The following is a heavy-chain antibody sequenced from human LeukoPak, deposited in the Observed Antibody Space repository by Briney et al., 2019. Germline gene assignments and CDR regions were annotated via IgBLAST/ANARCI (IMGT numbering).Heavy chain of an antibody. V-gene: IGHV1-69*04. CDR2: IIPILGVA. CDR1: GGTFSSYA. CDR3: ARDQRSWFDP. Sequence: ASVKVSCKASGGTFSSYAISWVRQAPGQGLEWMGRIIPILGVANYAQKFQGRVAITADKSTSTAYMELSSLRSEDTAVYYCARDQRSWFDPWGQGTLVTVSS. J-gene: IGHJ5*02.